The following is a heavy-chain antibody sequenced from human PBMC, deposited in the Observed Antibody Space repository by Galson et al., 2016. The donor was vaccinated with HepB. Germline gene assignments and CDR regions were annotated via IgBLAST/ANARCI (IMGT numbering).Heavy chain of an antibody. J-gene: IGHJ4*02. Sequence: SVKVSCKASGYMFNRYGISWVRQAPGQGLEWMGWISVYNDNTNYAQKFRGRVTMTTDTSTSTAYMELRSLRSDDTAVYYCATSVMGGSYYFDYWGQGTPVTVSS. CDR1: GYMFNRYG. CDR3: ATSVMGGSYYFDY. V-gene: IGHV1-18*01. CDR2: ISVYNDNT. D-gene: IGHD1-26*01.